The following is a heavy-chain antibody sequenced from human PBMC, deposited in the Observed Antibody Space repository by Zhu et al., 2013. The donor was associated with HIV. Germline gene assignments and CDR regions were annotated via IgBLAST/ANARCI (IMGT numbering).Heavy chain of an antibody. CDR2: INVDGSST. D-gene: IGHD3-10*01. Sequence: EVQLVESGGGLIQPGGSLRLSCAASGFIFSHYWMHWVRQAPGKGLVWVSHINVDGSSTTYADSVKGRFTISRDNAKNTLYLQMNSLRAEDTAVYYCARDYNYGSGSERGYFDYWGQGSPWSPVSS. CDR1: GFIFSHYW. CDR3: ARDYNYGSGSERGYFDY. J-gene: IGHJ4*02. V-gene: IGHV3-74*01.